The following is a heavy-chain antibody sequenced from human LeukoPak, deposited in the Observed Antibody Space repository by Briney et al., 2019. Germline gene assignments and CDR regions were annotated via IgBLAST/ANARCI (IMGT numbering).Heavy chain of an antibody. D-gene: IGHD3-22*01. V-gene: IGHV1-69*05. CDR2: IIPIFGTA. Sequence: ASVKVSCKASGGTFSSYAISWVRQAPGQGLEWMGGIIPIFGTANYAQKFQGRVTITTDESTSTAYIELSSLRSEDTAVYYCARGRPSGYYWDNWFDPWGQGTLVTVSS. CDR3: ARGRPSGYYWDNWFDP. J-gene: IGHJ5*02. CDR1: GGTFSSYA.